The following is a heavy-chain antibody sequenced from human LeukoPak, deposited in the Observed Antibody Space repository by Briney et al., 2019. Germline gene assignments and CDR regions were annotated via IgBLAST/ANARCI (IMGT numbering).Heavy chain of an antibody. J-gene: IGHJ6*03. V-gene: IGHV1-69*05. CDR2: IIPIFGTA. CDR1: GGTFSSYA. CDR3: AFGVRSVYYYMDV. D-gene: IGHD3-16*01. Sequence: GASVKVSCKASGGTFSSYAISWVRQAPGQGLEWMGGIIPIFGTANYAQKFQGRVTITTDESTSTAYMELSSLRSEDTAVYYCAFGVRSVYYYMDVWGKGTTVTVSS.